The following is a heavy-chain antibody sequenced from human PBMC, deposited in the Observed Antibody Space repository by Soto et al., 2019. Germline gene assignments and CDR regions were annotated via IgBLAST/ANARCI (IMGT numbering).Heavy chain of an antibody. CDR3: ARDFLTMASGYYYYGMDV. V-gene: IGHV5-51*01. CDR1: GYTFTIYW. D-gene: IGHD3-10*01. CDR2: IYPSDSDT. J-gene: IGHJ6*02. Sequence: GESLKISCQVSGYTFTIYWIGWVRQMPGKGLEWMGIIYPSDSDTRYSPSFQGQVAISADQSINTAYLQWDSLKASDTAVCYCARDFLTMASGYYYYGMDVWGQGTTVTVSS.